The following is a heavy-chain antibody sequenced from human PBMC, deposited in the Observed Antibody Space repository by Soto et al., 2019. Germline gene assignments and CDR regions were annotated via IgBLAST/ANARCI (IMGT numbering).Heavy chain of an antibody. D-gene: IGHD3-10*01. CDR1: GFTVSSNY. J-gene: IGHJ6*02. V-gene: IGHV3-53*01. Sequence: GGSLRLSCAASGFTVSSNYMSWVRQAPGKGLEWVSVIYSGGSTYYADSVKGRFTISRDNSKNTLYLQMNSLRAEDTAVYYCARGRDSGSYYYYYYGMDVWGQGTTVTVSS. CDR3: ARGRDSGSYYYYYYGMDV. CDR2: IYSGGST.